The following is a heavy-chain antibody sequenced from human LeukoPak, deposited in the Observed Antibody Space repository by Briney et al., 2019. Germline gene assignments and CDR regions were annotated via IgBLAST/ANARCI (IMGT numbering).Heavy chain of an antibody. J-gene: IGHJ4*02. Sequence: GGSLRLSCAASGFTFSSHGIHWVRQAPGKGLEWVAFIRYDGSSKYNADSVKGRFTISGDNSKNTVYLQMSSLRAEDTAVYYCAKDMGGLLAKHYLDYWGQGTLITVSS. CDR3: AKDMGGLLAKHYLDY. CDR2: IRYDGSSK. CDR1: GFTFSSHG. D-gene: IGHD1-26*01. V-gene: IGHV3-30*02.